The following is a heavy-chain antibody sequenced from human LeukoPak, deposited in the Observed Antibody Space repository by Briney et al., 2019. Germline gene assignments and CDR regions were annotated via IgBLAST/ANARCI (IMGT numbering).Heavy chain of an antibody. D-gene: IGHD2-2*01. CDR2: INPNSGGT. CDR1: GYTFTGYY. J-gene: IGHJ4*02. V-gene: IGHV1-2*02. Sequence: ASVKVSCKASGYTFTGYYMHWVRQAPGQGLEWMGWINPNSGGTNYAQKFQGRVTMTRDTSISTAYMELSRLRSDDTAVYYCARAKGVVVTAAIPRPYFDYWGQGTLVTVSS. CDR3: ARAKGVVVTAAIPRPYFDY.